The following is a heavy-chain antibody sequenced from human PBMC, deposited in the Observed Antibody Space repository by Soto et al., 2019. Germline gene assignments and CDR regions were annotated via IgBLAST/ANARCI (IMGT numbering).Heavy chain of an antibody. CDR3: ARASDDYSNSPEYYFDY. J-gene: IGHJ4*02. D-gene: IGHD4-4*01. CDR2: IIPIFGTA. V-gene: IGHV1-69*13. CDR1: GGTFSSYA. Sequence: SVKVSCKASGGTFSSYAISWVRQAPGQGLEWMGGIIPIFGTANYAQKFQGRVTITADESTSTAYMELSSLRSEDTAVYYCARASDDYSNSPEYYFDYWGQGTLVTVSS.